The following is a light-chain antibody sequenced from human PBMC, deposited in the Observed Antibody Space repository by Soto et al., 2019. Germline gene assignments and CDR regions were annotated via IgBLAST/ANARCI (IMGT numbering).Light chain of an antibody. V-gene: IGKV1-39*01. CDR2: AAS. J-gene: IGKJ2*01. CDR1: QSNSSY. Sequence: DIQMTQSPSSLSAAVGDRGTITCRASQSNSSYLNWYQQKPGKAPKILIYAASSLQSGVPSRLSGSGSGTDFTLTISSLQPEAFATYYCQQSYSTPLYTFGQGTKLEI. CDR3: QQSYSTPLYT.